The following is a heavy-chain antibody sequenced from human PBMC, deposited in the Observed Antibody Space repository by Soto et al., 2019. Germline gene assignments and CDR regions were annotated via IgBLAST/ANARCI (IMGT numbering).Heavy chain of an antibody. D-gene: IGHD2-15*01. CDR2: INPNSGGT. J-gene: IGHJ5*02. V-gene: IGHV1-2*02. CDR1: GYTFTGYY. Sequence: AAVKVSCKASGYTFTGYYMHWVRQAPGQGLEWMGWINPNSGGTNYAQKFQGRVTMTRDTSISTAYMELSRLRSDDTAVYYCARVLRGYCSGGSCYDWFDPWGQGTLVTVSS. CDR3: ARVLRGYCSGGSCYDWFDP.